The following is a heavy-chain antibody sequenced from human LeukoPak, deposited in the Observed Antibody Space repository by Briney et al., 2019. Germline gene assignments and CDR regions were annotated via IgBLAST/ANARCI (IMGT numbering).Heavy chain of an antibody. CDR3: ARRMLFEYSSSPGDY. CDR1: GGSISSSSYY. CDR2: IYYSGST. J-gene: IGHJ4*02. V-gene: IGHV4-39*01. Sequence: PSETLSLTCTVSGGSISSSSYYWGWIRQPPGKGLEWIGSIYYSGSTYYNPSLKSRVTISVDTSKNQFSLKLSSVTAADTAVYYCARRMLFEYSSSPGDYWGQGTLVTVSS. D-gene: IGHD6-6*01.